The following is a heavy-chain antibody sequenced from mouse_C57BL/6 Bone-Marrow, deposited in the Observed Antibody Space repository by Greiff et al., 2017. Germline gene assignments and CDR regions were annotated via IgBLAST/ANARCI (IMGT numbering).Heavy chain of an antibody. CDR3: ARDGYGHERRFAY. V-gene: IGHV1-54*01. CDR1: GYAFTNYL. CDR2: INPGSGGT. Sequence: QVQLQQSGAELVRPGTSVKVSCKASGYAFTNYLIEWVKQRPGQGLEWIGVINPGSGGTNYNEKFKGKATLTADKSSSTAYMQLSSLTSEDSAVYFCARDGYGHERRFAYWGQGTLVTVSA. J-gene: IGHJ3*01. D-gene: IGHD1-2*01.